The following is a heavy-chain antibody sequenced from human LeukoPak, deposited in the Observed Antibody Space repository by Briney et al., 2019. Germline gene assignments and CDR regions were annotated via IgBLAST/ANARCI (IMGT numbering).Heavy chain of an antibody. CDR3: ARGYYDTRGSAFDI. V-gene: IGHV1-46*01. D-gene: IGHD3-22*01. J-gene: IGHJ3*02. Sequence: VASVKVSCKASGYTFSSYYMHWVRQAPGQGLEWMGIINPSGGGTSYAQKFQGRVTMTGDTSTSTVYMDLSSLRFEDTAMYYCARGYYDTRGSAFDIWGQGTMVTVSS. CDR1: GYTFSSYY. CDR2: INPSGGGT.